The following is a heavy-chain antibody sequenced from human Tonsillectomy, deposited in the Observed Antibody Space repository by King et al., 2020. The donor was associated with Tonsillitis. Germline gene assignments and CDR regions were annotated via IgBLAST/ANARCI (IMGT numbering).Heavy chain of an antibody. CDR3: AKGASSLDY. D-gene: IGHD6-13*01. Sequence: VQLVESGGGVVQPGRSLRLSCAASGFTFSSYGMHWVRQAPGKGLEWVAVISYDGSNKYYADSVKGRFTISRDNSKNTLYLQMNSLRAEDTALYYCAKGASSLDYWGQGTLVTVSS. CDR1: GFTFSSYG. CDR2: ISYDGSNK. V-gene: IGHV3-30*18. J-gene: IGHJ4*02.